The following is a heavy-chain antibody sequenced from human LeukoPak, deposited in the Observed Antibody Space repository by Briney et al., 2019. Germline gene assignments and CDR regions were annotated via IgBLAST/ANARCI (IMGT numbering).Heavy chain of an antibody. Sequence: QSGGSLRLSCAASGFTFSRYEMNWVRQAPGKGLEWVSYINSRGRTIYYADSVKGRFTISRDNAKNSLYLQMNSLRAEDTAVYYCARDFYDTVYDAFGIWGQGTMVTVSS. CDR1: GFTFSRYE. CDR3: ARDFYDTVYDAFGI. J-gene: IGHJ3*02. D-gene: IGHD5/OR15-5a*01. V-gene: IGHV3-48*03. CDR2: INSRGRTI.